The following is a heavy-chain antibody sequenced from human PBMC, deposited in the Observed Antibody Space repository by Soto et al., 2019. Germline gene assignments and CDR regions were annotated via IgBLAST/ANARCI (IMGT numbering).Heavy chain of an antibody. Sequence: LSLTCTVSGGSIRSGGYYWSWICQHPGKGLEWIGYIYYTGSTYYNPSLKSRVTISVDTSKNQFSLKLSSVTAADTAVYYCAKDPSPQPTTVATPGWFDPWGQGTLVTVSS. J-gene: IGHJ5*02. CDR2: IYYTGST. CDR1: GGSIRSGGYY. V-gene: IGHV4-31*03. CDR3: AKDPSPQPTTVATPGWFDP. D-gene: IGHD4-17*01.